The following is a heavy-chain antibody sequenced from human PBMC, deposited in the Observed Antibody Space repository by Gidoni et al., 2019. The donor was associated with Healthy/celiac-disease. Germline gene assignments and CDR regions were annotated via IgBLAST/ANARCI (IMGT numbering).Heavy chain of an antibody. D-gene: IGHD3-10*01. V-gene: IGHV4-39*01. CDR3: ERRSITLGWFDP. CDR1: GGSISRSSYY. J-gene: IGHJ5*02. CDR2: IYYSVST. Sequence: QLQLQESGPGLVKPSETLSLYSTVSGGSISRSSYYWGWIRQPPGKGLEWIGSIYYSVSTYYKPSIKSRVTISVDTYKNQFSRKLSSVTAADTGVYYCERRSITLGWFDPWGQGTLVTVSS.